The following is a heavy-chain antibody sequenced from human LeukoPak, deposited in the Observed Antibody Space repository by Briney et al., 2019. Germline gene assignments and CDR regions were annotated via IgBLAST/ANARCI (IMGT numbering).Heavy chain of an antibody. Sequence: ASVKVSCKASGYTFTGYYMHWVRQAPGQGLEWMGWINPNSGGTNYAQKFQGRVTMTRDTSISTAYMELSRLRSDDTAVYYCARVYRRTRGYCSSTSCFTNWCDPWGQGTLVTVSS. CDR2: INPNSGGT. D-gene: IGHD2-2*01. CDR1: GYTFTGYY. CDR3: ARVYRRTRGYCSSTSCFTNWCDP. V-gene: IGHV1-2*02. J-gene: IGHJ5*02.